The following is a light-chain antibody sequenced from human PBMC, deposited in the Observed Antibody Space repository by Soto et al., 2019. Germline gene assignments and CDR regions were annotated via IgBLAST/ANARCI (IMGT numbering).Light chain of an antibody. J-gene: IGKJ1*01. V-gene: IGKV1-33*01. Sequence: DIQMTQSPSSLSASVGDRVTITCQASQGISNYLNWFQQKPGKAPQVLIYDAYNLVTGVPSRFSGSGSGTHFTFTINSLQPEDIGTYYCQQYETLPRTFGQGTKVEIK. CDR3: QQYETLPRT. CDR2: DAY. CDR1: QGISNY.